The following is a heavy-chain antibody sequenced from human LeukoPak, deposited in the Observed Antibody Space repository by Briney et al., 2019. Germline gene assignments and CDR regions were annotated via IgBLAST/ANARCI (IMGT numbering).Heavy chain of an antibody. CDR3: TRRGHYYGSGSYYNYYYYGMDV. D-gene: IGHD3-10*01. V-gene: IGHV3-73*01. Sequence: GGSLKLSCAASGFTFSGSAMHWVRQASGKGLEWVGRIRGKANSYATAYAASVKGRFTISRDDSKNTAYLQMNSLKTEDTAVYYCTRRGHYYGSGSYYNYYYYGMDVWGKGTTVTVSS. J-gene: IGHJ6*04. CDR1: GFTFSGSA. CDR2: IRGKANSYAT.